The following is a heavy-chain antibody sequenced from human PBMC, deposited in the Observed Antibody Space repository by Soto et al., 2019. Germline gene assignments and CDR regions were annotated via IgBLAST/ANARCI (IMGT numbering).Heavy chain of an antibody. Sequence: PGGSLRLSCVASGFKFNTYAMNWVRQTPEKGLERVAYITGVSVTIYYADFVRGRFTISRDNAKNSLYLQMNSLSAEDTAFYYCATSVIRGQGTLVTVSS. CDR1: GFKFNTYA. CDR3: ATSVI. CDR2: ITGVSVTI. V-gene: IGHV3-48*01. J-gene: IGHJ4*02.